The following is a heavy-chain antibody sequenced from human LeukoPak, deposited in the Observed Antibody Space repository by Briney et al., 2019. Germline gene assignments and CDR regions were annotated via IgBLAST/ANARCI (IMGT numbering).Heavy chain of an antibody. D-gene: IGHD6-19*01. CDR1: GFIFSKYW. Sequence: GGSLRLSCVGSGFIFSKYWMNWVRHARGKGLEWVADIKEDGSQIYYVDSVRGRFTISRDNAKNSVYLQMNSLRAEDTAVYYCAGSSGWLFDYWGQGSLVAVSS. V-gene: IGHV3-7*01. CDR3: AGSSGWLFDY. J-gene: IGHJ4*02. CDR2: IKEDGSQI.